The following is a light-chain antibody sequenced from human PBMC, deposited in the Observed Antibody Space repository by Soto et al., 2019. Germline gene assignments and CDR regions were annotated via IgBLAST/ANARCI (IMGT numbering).Light chain of an antibody. CDR1: SSNIGSNS. V-gene: IGLV1-44*01. CDR2: RNN. Sequence: QSVLTQPPSASGTPGQRVTISCSGSSSNIGSNSVNWYRQLPGTAPKLLIYRNNQRPSGVPDRFSGSKSGTSASLAISGLQSDDEAYYYCAAWDDSLDGGVFGGGTKLTVL. J-gene: IGLJ3*02. CDR3: AAWDDSLDGGV.